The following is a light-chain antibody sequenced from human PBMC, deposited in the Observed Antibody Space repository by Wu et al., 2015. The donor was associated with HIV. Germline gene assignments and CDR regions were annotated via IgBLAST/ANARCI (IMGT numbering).Light chain of an antibody. Sequence: IVLTQSPGTLSLSPGDRATLSCRASQSVRSSYLAWYQQKPGQAPRLLIYGASIRATGIPDRFSGSGSGTDFILTISRLEPEDFAVYFCHQYGSSPGDFTFGPGTTVDIK. CDR2: GAS. CDR3: HQYGSSPGDFT. V-gene: IGKV3-20*01. J-gene: IGKJ3*01. CDR1: QSVRSSY.